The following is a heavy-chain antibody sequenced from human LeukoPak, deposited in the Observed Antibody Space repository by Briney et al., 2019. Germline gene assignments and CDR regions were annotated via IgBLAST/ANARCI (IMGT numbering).Heavy chain of an antibody. D-gene: IGHD4-17*01. J-gene: IGHJ4*02. CDR1: GFTFGSYG. CDR3: ARDNDYGDYGIDY. V-gene: IGHV3-33*01. Sequence: GGSLRLSCAASGFTFGSYGMHWVRQAPGKGLEWVAVIWYDGSNKYYADSVKGRFTISRDKSKNTLYLQMNSLRAEDTAVYYCARDNDYGDYGIDYWGQGTLVTVSS. CDR2: IWYDGSNK.